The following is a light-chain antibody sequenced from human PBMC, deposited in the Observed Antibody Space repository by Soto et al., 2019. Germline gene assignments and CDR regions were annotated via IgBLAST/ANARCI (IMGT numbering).Light chain of an antibody. CDR2: EVS. J-gene: IGLJ2*01. Sequence: QSALTQPASVSGSPGQSITISCTGTSSDVGGYNYVSWYQHPPDKAPKVMIYEVSNRPSGVSNRFSGSKSGNTASLTISGLQAEDEADYYCSSYTSSGTLVVFGGGTKLTVL. CDR3: SSYTSSGTLVV. V-gene: IGLV2-14*01. CDR1: SSDVGGYNY.